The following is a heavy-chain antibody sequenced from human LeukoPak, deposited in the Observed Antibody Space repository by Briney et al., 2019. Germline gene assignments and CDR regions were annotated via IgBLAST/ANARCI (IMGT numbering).Heavy chain of an antibody. CDR2: ISGSGGST. CDR3: AKHSGYSYGSSYYFDY. CDR1: GFTFSSYA. Sequence: GGSLRLSCAASGFTFSSYAMSWVRQAPGKGLEWVSAISGSGGSTYYADSVKGRFTISRDNSKNTLYLQMNSLRAEDTAVYYCAKHSGYSYGSSYYFDYWGQGTLVTVSS. D-gene: IGHD5-18*01. J-gene: IGHJ4*02. V-gene: IGHV3-23*01.